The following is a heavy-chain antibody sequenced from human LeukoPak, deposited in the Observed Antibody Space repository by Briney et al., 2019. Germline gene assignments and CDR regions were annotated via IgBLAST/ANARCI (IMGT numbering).Heavy chain of an antibody. D-gene: IGHD4-17*01. Sequence: GGSLRLSRAASGFTFSSYSMNWVRQAPGKGLEWVSSISSSSSYIYYADSVKGRFTISRDNAKNSLYLQMNSLRAEDTAVYYCARDFKLDYGDPYCFDYWGQGTLVTVSS. V-gene: IGHV3-21*01. J-gene: IGHJ4*02. CDR2: ISSSSSYI. CDR3: ARDFKLDYGDPYCFDY. CDR1: GFTFSSYS.